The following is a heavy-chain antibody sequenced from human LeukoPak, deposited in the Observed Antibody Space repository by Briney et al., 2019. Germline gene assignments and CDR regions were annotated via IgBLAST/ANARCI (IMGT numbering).Heavy chain of an antibody. CDR2: IYYSGST. D-gene: IGHD3-10*01. Sequence: SRTLSLTCTVSGGSISSGDYYWSWIRQPPGKGLEWIGYIYYSGSTYYNPSLKSRVTISVDTSKNQFSLKLSSVTAADTAVYYCARVLWFGELSPSYGMDVWGKGTTVTVSS. CDR1: GGSISSGDYY. V-gene: IGHV4-30-4*01. J-gene: IGHJ6*04. CDR3: ARVLWFGELSPSYGMDV.